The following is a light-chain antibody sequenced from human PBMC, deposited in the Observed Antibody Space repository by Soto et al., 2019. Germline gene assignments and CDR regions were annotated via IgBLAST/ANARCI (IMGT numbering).Light chain of an antibody. V-gene: IGKV3-15*01. CDR3: QQYNYLLSWT. CDR1: QSIGGN. Sequence: EIVMTQSPVTLSVSPGERATLSCRASQSIGGNLAWYQQKPGQAPRLLIYGASTRATGIPARFSGGGSGTEFTLTIDSLQSEDFAVYYCQQYNYLLSWTFGQGTKVEIK. J-gene: IGKJ1*01. CDR2: GAS.